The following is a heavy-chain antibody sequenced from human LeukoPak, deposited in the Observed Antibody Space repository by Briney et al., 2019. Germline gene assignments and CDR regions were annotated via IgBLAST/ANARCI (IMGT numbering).Heavy chain of an antibody. D-gene: IGHD3-22*01. J-gene: IGHJ2*01. CDR1: GYSFTSYW. CDR3: ARTPDSYDSRGFQYWYFDL. V-gene: IGHV5-51*01. CDR2: IHPGNSDT. Sequence: GESLKISCKGSGYSFTSYWIAWVRQMPGTGLEWMGIIHPGNSDTRHSPSFQGQVTISADKSSSTAYLQWGSLKASDTAMYYCARTPDSYDSRGFQYWYFDLWGRGTQVTVSS.